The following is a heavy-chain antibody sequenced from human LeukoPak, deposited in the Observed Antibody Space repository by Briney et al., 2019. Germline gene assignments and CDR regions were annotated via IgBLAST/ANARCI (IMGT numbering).Heavy chain of an antibody. CDR1: GYTFTSYG. CDR3: ARGSLIVVVIDFDY. CDR2: ISAYNGNT. D-gene: IGHD2-21*01. V-gene: IGHV1-18*01. J-gene: IGHJ4*02. Sequence: ASVKVSCKASGYTFTSYGISWVRQAPGQGLEWMGWISAYNGNTNYAQKLQGRVTMTTDTSTSTAYMELRSPRSDDTAVYYCARGSLIVVVIDFDYWGQGTLVTVSS.